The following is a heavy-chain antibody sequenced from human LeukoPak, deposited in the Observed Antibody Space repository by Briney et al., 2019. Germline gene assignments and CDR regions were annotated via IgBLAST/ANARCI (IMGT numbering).Heavy chain of an antibody. J-gene: IGHJ4*02. CDR3: AKASLQYAHYYDSSGYYDY. Sequence: GGSLRLSCAASGFTFDDYAMHWVRPAPGKGLEWVSGISWNSGSIGYADSVKGRFTISRDNAKNSLYLQMNSLRAEDTALYYCAKASLQYAHYYDSSGYYDYWGQGTLVTVSS. V-gene: IGHV3-9*01. CDR2: ISWNSGSI. CDR1: GFTFDDYA. D-gene: IGHD3-22*01.